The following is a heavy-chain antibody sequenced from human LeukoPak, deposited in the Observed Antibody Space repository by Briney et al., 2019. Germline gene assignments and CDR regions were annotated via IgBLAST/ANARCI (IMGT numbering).Heavy chain of an antibody. CDR2: VFHSGTT. CDR3: ARQEATAAYDNRSFHKNLNWFDP. Sequence: PSETLSLTCTVSGGSIISNTFYWGWVRQPPGKRLEWIGSVFHSGTTSYNPSLKSRVSISLDTSKNQFSLKLTSVTAADTAVYYCARQEATAAYDNRSFHKNLNWFDPWGQGTLVTVSS. D-gene: IGHD3-22*01. CDR1: GGSIISNTFY. V-gene: IGHV4-39*01. J-gene: IGHJ5*02.